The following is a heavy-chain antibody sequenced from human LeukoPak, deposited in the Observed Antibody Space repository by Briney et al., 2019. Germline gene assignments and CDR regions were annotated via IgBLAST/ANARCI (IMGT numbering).Heavy chain of an antibody. D-gene: IGHD3-22*01. CDR2: IIPIRGIA. Sequence: GSSVKVSCKASGGTFSSYAISWVRQAPGQGLEWMGRIIPIRGIANYAQKFQGRVTITADKSTSTAYMELSSLRSEDTAVYYCARGGFSNYYDSSGFDYWGQGTLVTVSS. CDR1: GGTFSSYA. J-gene: IGHJ4*02. CDR3: ARGGFSNYYDSSGFDY. V-gene: IGHV1-69*04.